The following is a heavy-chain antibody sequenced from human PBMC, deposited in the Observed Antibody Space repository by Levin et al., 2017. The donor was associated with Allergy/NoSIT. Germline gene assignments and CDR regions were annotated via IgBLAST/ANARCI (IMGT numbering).Heavy chain of an antibody. CDR2: ISSDGSNK. CDR1: GFNFSNYA. Sequence: GGSLRLSCAASGFNFSNYAMHWVRQAPGKGLEWVVVISSDGSNKKYVDSVRGRFTISRDNSKNTLYLQMDSLRAEDTAVYYCAKDWESRFYGSGTYYFFDYWGRGTLVTVSS. V-gene: IGHV3-30*18. CDR3: AKDWESRFYGSGTYYFFDY. J-gene: IGHJ4*02. D-gene: IGHD3-10*01.